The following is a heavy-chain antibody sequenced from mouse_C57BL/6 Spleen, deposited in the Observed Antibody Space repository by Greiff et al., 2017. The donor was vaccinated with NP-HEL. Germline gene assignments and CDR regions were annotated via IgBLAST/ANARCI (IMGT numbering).Heavy chain of an antibody. J-gene: IGHJ3*01. CDR3: ARWDGRGFAY. V-gene: IGHV1-18*01. CDR1: GYTFTDYN. D-gene: IGHD4-1*01. CDR2: INPNNGGT. Sequence: EVQLQESGPELVKPGASVKIPCKASGYTFTDYNMDWVKQSHGKSLEWIGDINPNNGGTIYNQKFKGKATLTVDKSSSTAYMELRSLTSEDTAVYYWARWDGRGFAYWGQGSLVTVSA.